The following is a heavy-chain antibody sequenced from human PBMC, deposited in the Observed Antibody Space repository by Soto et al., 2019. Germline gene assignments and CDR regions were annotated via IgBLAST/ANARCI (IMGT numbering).Heavy chain of an antibody. Sequence: PGGSLRLACAASGFTFSSCWMSWVRQAPGKGLEWVANIKQDGSEKYYVDSVKGRFTISRDNAKNSLYLQMNSLRAEDTAVYYCARDLRTGTPNRYYYYYSMAVWGKGTTVTVSS. CDR1: GFTFSSCW. CDR2: IKQDGSEK. CDR3: ARDLRTGTPNRYYYYYSMAV. V-gene: IGHV3-7*01. J-gene: IGHJ6*03. D-gene: IGHD1-7*01.